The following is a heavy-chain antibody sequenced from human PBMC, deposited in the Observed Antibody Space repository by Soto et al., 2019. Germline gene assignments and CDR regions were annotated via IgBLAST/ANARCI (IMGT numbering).Heavy chain of an antibody. CDR2: ISGSGGST. V-gene: IGHV3-23*01. J-gene: IGHJ5*02. Sequence: GGSLRLSCAASGFTFSSYAMSWVRQAPGKGLEWVSAISGSGGSTYYADSVKGRFTISRDNSNNTLYLQMSSLKASDTAMYYCARPAIEENRLKWYNWFDPWGQGTLVTVSS. CDR3: ARPAIEENRLKWYNWFDP. D-gene: IGHD2-15*01. CDR1: GFTFSSYA.